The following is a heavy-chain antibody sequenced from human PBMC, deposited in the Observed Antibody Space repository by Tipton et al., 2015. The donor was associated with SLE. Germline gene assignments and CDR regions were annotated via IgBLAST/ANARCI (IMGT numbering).Heavy chain of an antibody. V-gene: IGHV3-30*04. J-gene: IGHJ4*02. CDR3: ARDSPGY. Sequence: RSLRLSCAASGFNFRSYEMHWVRQAPGKGPEWVALISYDGSDKYHADSVKGRFTISRDNSKNTLFLQMNGLRVEDTAVYYCARDSPGYWGQGTLVTVSS. CDR1: GFNFRSYE. CDR2: ISYDGSDK.